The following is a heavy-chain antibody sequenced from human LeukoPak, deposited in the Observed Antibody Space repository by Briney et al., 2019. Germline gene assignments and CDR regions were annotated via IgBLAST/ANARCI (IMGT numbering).Heavy chain of an antibody. J-gene: IGHJ4*02. CDR2: INPSGST. Sequence: SETLSLTCAVYGGSFSGYHWTWIRQSPGKGLEWIGDINPSGSTYYNPSLKSRVTMSVDTSKNQFSLKLSSVTAADTAVYYCASGAGGRYYFDYWGQGTLVTVSS. CDR1: GGSFSGYH. D-gene: IGHD3-16*01. V-gene: IGHV4-34*01. CDR3: ASGAGGRYYFDY.